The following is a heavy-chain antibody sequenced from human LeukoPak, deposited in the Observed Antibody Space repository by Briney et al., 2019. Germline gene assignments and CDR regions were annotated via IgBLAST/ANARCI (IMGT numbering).Heavy chain of an antibody. V-gene: IGHV1-18*01. J-gene: IGHJ2*01. CDR2: ISAYNGNT. CDR1: GYTFTSYG. CDR3: ARSRYSSSWYNWYFDL. Sequence: ASVKVSCKASGYTFTSYGISWVRQAPGQGLEWVGWISAYNGNTNYAQKLQGRVTMTTDTSTSTAYMELRSLRSDDTAVYYCARSRYSSSWYNWYFDLWGRGTLVTVSS. D-gene: IGHD6-13*01.